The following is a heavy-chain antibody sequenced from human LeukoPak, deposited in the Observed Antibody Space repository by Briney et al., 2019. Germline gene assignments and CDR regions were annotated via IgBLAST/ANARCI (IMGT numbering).Heavy chain of an antibody. CDR2: ISSSGSTI. D-gene: IGHD3-10*01. V-gene: IGHV3-11*04. Sequence: PGGSLRLSCAASGFTFSDYYMSWIRQAPGKGLEWVSYISSSGSTIYYADSVKGRFTISRDNAKNSLYLQMNSLRAEDTAVYYCAKDRNMVRGVFDYWGQGTLVTVSS. CDR3: AKDRNMVRGVFDY. J-gene: IGHJ4*02. CDR1: GFTFSDYY.